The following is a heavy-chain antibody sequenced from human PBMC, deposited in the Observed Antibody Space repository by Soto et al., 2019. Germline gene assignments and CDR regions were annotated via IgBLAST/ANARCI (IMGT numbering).Heavy chain of an antibody. Sequence: GSLRVPCGPAGLSFSIYGMAWVRHARGKGLEWVSSIIASGGMRYYTESVKGRFTISRDNSKKTLYLEMKNLRAEDTAVYYCAKANKKNDVEYFEHWGRGTVVTVSS. J-gene: IGHJ4*02. CDR2: IIASGGMR. CDR1: GLSFSIYG. CDR3: AKANKKNDVEYFEH. V-gene: IGHV3-23*01. D-gene: IGHD1-1*01.